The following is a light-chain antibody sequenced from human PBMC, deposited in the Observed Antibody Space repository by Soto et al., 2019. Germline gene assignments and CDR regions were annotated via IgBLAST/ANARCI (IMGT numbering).Light chain of an antibody. CDR2: WAS. CDR1: QSVLHSSIYRDQ. V-gene: IGKV4-1*01. J-gene: IGKJ2*01. CDR3: HQYYSTPHT. Sequence: DIVMTQSPDSLAVSLGDRATINCKSGQSVLHSSIYRDQVAWYQQKPGQPPKLLIYWASARESGVPDRFSGSGSGTDFTLTISSLQAEDVAVYYCHQYYSTPHTFGQGTKLEIK.